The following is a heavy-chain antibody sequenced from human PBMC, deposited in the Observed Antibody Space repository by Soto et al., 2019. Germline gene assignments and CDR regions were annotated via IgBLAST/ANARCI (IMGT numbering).Heavy chain of an antibody. J-gene: IGHJ5*02. Sequence: PSETLSLTCTVFGASMNSYHWSWIRQPAGKGLEWIGHIHSSGSTNYNPSLKSRVTMSVDTSKNQFSLRLMSLTAADTAVYYCARDQGVAAAGIIWFDPWGQGSLVTVSS. CDR2: IHSSGST. V-gene: IGHV4-4*07. CDR1: GASMNSYH. D-gene: IGHD6-13*01. CDR3: ARDQGVAAAGIIWFDP.